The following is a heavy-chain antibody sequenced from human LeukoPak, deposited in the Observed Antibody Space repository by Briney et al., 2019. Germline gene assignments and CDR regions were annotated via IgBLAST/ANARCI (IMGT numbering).Heavy chain of an antibody. CDR3: ARDSDIVATIGPLRYYMDV. Sequence: ASVKVSCKASGYTFTGYYMHWVRQAPGQGLEWTGWINPNSGGTNYAQKFQGRVTMTRDTSISTAYMELSRLRSDDTAVYYCARDSDIVATIGPLRYYMDVWGKGTTVTVSS. CDR2: INPNSGGT. CDR1: GYTFTGYY. J-gene: IGHJ6*03. V-gene: IGHV1-2*02. D-gene: IGHD5-12*01.